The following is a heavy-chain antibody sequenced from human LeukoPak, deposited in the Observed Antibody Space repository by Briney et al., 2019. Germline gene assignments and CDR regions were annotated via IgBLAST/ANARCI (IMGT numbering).Heavy chain of an antibody. CDR2: IKEDGSRN. Sequence: GGSLRLSCAASGFTFSSYLMSRVRQAPGKGLEWVANIKEDGSRNHYVDSVKGRFTISRDNAKSSLYLQMNSLRVEDTAVYYCARQLSGWYDADPYWGQGTLVTVSS. V-gene: IGHV3-7*05. CDR1: GFTFSSYL. J-gene: IGHJ4*02. CDR3: ARQLSGWYDADPY. D-gene: IGHD6-19*01.